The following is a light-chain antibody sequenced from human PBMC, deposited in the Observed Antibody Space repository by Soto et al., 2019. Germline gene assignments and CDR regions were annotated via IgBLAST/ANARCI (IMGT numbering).Light chain of an antibody. J-gene: IGLJ1*01. CDR3: SSYTSSSSLSV. Sequence: QSVLTQPASVSGSPGQSITISCTGTSSDVGAYNYVSWYQQHPGKAPKLMIYDVSNRPSGVSNRFSGSKSGNTASLTISGLQAEDEADYYCSSYTSSSSLSVFGTGPKSPS. CDR1: SSDVGAYNY. CDR2: DVS. V-gene: IGLV2-14*03.